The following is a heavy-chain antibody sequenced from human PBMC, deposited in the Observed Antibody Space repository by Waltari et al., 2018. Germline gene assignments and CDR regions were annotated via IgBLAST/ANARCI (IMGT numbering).Heavy chain of an antibody. Sequence: QVQLQQWGAGLLKPSETLSLTCAVYGGSFSGYYWSWIRQPPGKGLEWIGEINQIGSTNYNPSLKSRVTISGDTSKNQFSLKLSSVTAADTAVYYCARGLSTMIVVVIPDWFDPWGQGTLVTVSS. CDR1: GGSFSGYY. D-gene: IGHD3-22*01. CDR3: ARGLSTMIVVVIPDWFDP. J-gene: IGHJ5*02. V-gene: IGHV4-34*01. CDR2: INQIGST.